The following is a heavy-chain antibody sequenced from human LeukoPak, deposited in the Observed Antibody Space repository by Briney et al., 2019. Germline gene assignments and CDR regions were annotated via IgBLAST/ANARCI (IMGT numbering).Heavy chain of an antibody. CDR3: ARDSSRTFDY. Sequence: KPSETLSLTCTVSGASTSSYYWSWIRQPAGKGLEWIGRIYTSGSTNYNPSLKSRVTMSVDTSKNQFSLKLSAVTAADTAVYYCARDSSRTFDYWGQGTLVTVSS. CDR2: IYTSGST. V-gene: IGHV4-4*07. J-gene: IGHJ4*02. CDR1: GASTSSYY.